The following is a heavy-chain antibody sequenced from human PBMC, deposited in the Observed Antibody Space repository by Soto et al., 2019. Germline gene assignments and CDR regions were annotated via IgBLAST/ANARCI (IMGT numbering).Heavy chain of an antibody. Sequence: LRLSCVASGLTFGSRAMTWVRQAPGEGLQWVSTITDTGGDAKYADSVRGRFVISRDNSKKTLYLQMTSLTAEDSAMYYCARGSTDSYPGSRIFDFWGRGTLVTVSS. D-gene: IGHD3-10*01. V-gene: IGHV3-23*01. CDR3: ARGSTDSYPGSRIFDF. J-gene: IGHJ4*02. CDR1: GLTFGSRA. CDR2: ITDTGGDA.